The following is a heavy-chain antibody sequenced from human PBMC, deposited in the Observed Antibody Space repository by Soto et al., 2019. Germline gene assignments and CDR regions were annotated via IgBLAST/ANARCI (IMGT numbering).Heavy chain of an antibody. V-gene: IGHV3-21*01. J-gene: IGHJ5*02. D-gene: IGHD6-19*01. Sequence: GGSLRLCCAASGFTFSSYTMHWVRQAPGKGLEWVSSISSSSSYIYYADSVKGRLTISRDNAKNSLYLQMNSLRPEDTAVYYCARETGWSPFNWFDPWGQGTLVTVSS. CDR2: ISSSSSYI. CDR1: GFTFSSYT. CDR3: ARETGWSPFNWFDP.